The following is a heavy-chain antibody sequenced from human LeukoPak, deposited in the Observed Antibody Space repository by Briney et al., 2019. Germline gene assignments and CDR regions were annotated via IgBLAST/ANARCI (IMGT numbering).Heavy chain of an antibody. D-gene: IGHD3-22*01. J-gene: IGHJ4*02. V-gene: IGHV3-23*01. CDR1: GFTFSGYA. CDR3: AKDGLYFDGSAHIYYFDA. Sequence: GSLRLSCAASGFTFSGYAMTWVRQAPGKGLEWVASITYNGDFTYYLDSVKGRFTISRDNSKNTLYLQMNNLRGEDTALYYCAKDGLYFDGSAHIYYFDAWGQGALVAVSS. CDR2: ITYNGDFT.